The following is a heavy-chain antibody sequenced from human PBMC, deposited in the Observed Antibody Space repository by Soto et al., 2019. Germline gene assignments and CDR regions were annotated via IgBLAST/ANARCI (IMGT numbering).Heavy chain of an antibody. D-gene: IGHD2-15*01. CDR2: IYYSGST. V-gene: IGHV4-59*01. CDR3: ARVRLVRKMVVAATPDWWFDP. CDR1: GGSISSYY. J-gene: IGHJ5*02. Sequence: SETLSLTCTVSGGSISSYYWSWIRQPPGKGLEWIGYIYYSGSTNYNPSLKGRVTISVDTSKNQFSLKLSSVTAADTAVYYCARVRLVRKMVVAATPDWWFDPWGQGTLVTVSS.